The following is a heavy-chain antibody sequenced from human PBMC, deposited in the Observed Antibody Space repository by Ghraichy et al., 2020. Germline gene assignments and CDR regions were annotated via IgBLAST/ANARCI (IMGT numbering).Heavy chain of an antibody. CDR3: ARDSSGWYLYVDY. D-gene: IGHD6-19*01. CDR1: GFTFSSYW. J-gene: IGHJ4*02. CDR2: IKQDGSEK. Sequence: GGSLRLSCAASGFTFSSYWMSWVRQAPGKGLEWVANIKQDGSEKYYVDSVKGRFTISRDNAKNSLYLQMNSLRAEDTAVYYCARDSSGWYLYVDYWGQGTLVTVSS. V-gene: IGHV3-7*01.